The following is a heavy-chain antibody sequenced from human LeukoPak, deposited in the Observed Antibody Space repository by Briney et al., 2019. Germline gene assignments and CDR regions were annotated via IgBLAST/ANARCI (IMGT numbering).Heavy chain of an antibody. CDR3: ATKPRITMVRGVTISYYGMDV. Sequence: TVKVSCKASGGTFSSYAISWVRQAPGQGLEWMGGIIPIFGTANYAQKFQGRVTITADESTSTAYMELSSLRSEDTAVYYCATKPRITMVRGVTISYYGMDVWGKGTTVTVSS. CDR2: IIPIFGTA. CDR1: GGTFSSYA. V-gene: IGHV1-69*13. D-gene: IGHD3-10*01. J-gene: IGHJ6*04.